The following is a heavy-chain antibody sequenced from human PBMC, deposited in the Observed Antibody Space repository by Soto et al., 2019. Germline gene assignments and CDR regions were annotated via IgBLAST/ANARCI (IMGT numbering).Heavy chain of an antibody. CDR1: GYSFTRYA. D-gene: IGHD6-13*01. CDR2: INAGNGNT. J-gene: IGHJ4*02. CDR3: ARDPNTYSSSWHFDY. V-gene: IGHV1-3*01. Sequence: SVNVSCKASGYSFTRYAMLCGRQAPGQRLEWMGWINAGNGNTKYSQKFQGRVTITRDTSASTAYMELSSLRSEDTAVYYCARDPNTYSSSWHFDYWGQGTLVTVSS.